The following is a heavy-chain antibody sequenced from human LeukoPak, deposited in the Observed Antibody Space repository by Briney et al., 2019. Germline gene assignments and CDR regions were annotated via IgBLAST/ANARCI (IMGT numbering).Heavy chain of an antibody. CDR3: ARTPQWELLNWFDP. D-gene: IGHD1-26*01. CDR1: GYTFTGYY. Sequence: GASVKVSCKASGYTFTGYYVHWVRQAPGQGLEWMGWINPNSGGTDFAQKFQGRVTMTRDTSINTAYMELSRLRSDDTAVYYCARTPQWELLNWFDPWGQGTLVIVSS. V-gene: IGHV1-2*02. J-gene: IGHJ5*02. CDR2: INPNSGGT.